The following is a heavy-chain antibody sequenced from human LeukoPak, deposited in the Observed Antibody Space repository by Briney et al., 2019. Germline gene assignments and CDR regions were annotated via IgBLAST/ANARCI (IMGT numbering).Heavy chain of an antibody. CDR2: INHSGST. Sequence: SETLSLTCAVYGGSFSGYYWSWTRQPPGKGLEWIGEINHSGSTNYNPSLKSRVTISVDTSKNQFSLKLSSVTAADTAVYYCASPAVAGIRGIYYYYYGMDVWGKGTTVTVSS. CDR1: GGSFSGYY. J-gene: IGHJ6*04. CDR3: ASPAVAGIRGIYYYYYGMDV. D-gene: IGHD6-19*01. V-gene: IGHV4-34*01.